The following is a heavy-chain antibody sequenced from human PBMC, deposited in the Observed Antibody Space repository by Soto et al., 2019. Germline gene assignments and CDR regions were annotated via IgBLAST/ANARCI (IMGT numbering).Heavy chain of an antibody. CDR3: EKGGGYSYVRGAWGDYYYGMDV. J-gene: IGHJ6*02. CDR2: ISWNSGSI. D-gene: IGHD5-18*01. V-gene: IGHV3-9*01. CDR1: GFTFDDYA. Sequence: EVQLVESGGGLVQPGRSLRLSCAASGFTFDDYAMHWVRQAPGKGLEWVSGISWNSGSIGYADSVKGRFTISRDNAKNSLELQMNSGRAEGKAVYYCEKGGGYSYVRGAWGDYYYGMDVWGQGTTVTVSS.